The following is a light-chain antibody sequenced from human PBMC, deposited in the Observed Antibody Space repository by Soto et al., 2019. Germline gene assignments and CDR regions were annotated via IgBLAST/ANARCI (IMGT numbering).Light chain of an antibody. CDR1: SNDVGSYNL. V-gene: IGLV2-23*02. CDR3: CSYASSSTWV. CDR2: EVS. J-gene: IGLJ3*02. Sequence: QSVLTQPASVSGSPGQSITISCTGTSNDVGSYNLVSWYQQHPGKAPKLMIYEVSKRPSGVSNRFSGSKSGNTASLTISGLPAEDEADYYCCSYASSSTWVFGGGTKLTVL.